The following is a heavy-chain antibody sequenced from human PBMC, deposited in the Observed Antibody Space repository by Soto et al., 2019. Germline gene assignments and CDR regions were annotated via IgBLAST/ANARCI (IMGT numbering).Heavy chain of an antibody. V-gene: IGHV1-18*04. J-gene: IGHJ4*02. D-gene: IGHD3-3*01. CDR2: VSPYNGNA. Sequence: ASVKVSCKTSGYTFSNYAISWVRQAPGQGLEWMGWVSPYNGNANYTEKFQGRVSMTTDTSTTTAYMELTSLTSDDTAIYYCARAISLVVPAHAYGGKGTLVTGS. CDR1: GYTFSNYA. CDR3: ARAISLVVPAHAY.